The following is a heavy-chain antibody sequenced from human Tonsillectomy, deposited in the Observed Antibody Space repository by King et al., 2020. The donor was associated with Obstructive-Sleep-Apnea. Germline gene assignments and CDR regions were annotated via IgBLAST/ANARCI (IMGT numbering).Heavy chain of an antibody. CDR2: IKRKSDGCTT. V-gene: IGHV3-15*01. Sequence: VQLVESGGGLVKPGGSLILSCAASGFTFSNAWMTWVRQAPGKGLEWVGRIKRKSDGCTTEYAAPVQDRFTISRDDSKNTVYLQMNSLKIEDTALYYSVKGPKVYGMDVWGQGTTVTVSS. J-gene: IGHJ6*02. CDR3: VKGPKVYGMDV. CDR1: GFTFSNAW.